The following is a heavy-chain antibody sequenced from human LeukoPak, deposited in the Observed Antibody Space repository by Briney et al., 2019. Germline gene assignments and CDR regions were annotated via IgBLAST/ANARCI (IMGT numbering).Heavy chain of an antibody. V-gene: IGHV4-59*12. Sequence: SETLSLTCTVSGGSISSYYWSWIRQPPGKGLEWIGYIYHSGSTYYNPSLKSRVTISVDRSKNQFSLKLSSVTAADTAVYYCARGSSGWYSNWFDPWGQGTLVTVSS. CDR1: GGSISSYY. D-gene: IGHD6-19*01. J-gene: IGHJ5*02. CDR3: ARGSSGWYSNWFDP. CDR2: IYHSGST.